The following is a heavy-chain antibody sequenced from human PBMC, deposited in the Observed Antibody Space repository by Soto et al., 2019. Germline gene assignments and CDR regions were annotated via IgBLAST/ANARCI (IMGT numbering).Heavy chain of an antibody. CDR3: ARHVASTVTTSDWFDP. V-gene: IGHV3-30-3*01. CDR1: GFTFSSHV. J-gene: IGHJ5*02. CDR2: ISYDGSTI. Sequence: GGSLRLSCAASGFTFSSHVMHWVRQAPGKGLEWVAIISYDGSTIFYGDSVKGRFTISRDNSKNTLYLHMSSLRPDDTAVYFCARHVASTVTTSDWFDPWGQGTLVTVSS. D-gene: IGHD4-4*01.